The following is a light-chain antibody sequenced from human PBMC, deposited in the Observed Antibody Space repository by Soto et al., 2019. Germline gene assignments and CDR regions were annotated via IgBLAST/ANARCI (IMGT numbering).Light chain of an antibody. CDR2: EVS. Sequence: QSALTQPESVSGSPGQSITISCTVARSDFGSYNYVSWYQQHPGKAPKVMIYEVSNRPSGVSNRFSGSKSGSTASLTISGLQAEDEADYYCSSYTNSSTYVFGTGTKVTVL. CDR3: SSYTNSSTYV. CDR1: RSDFGSYNY. J-gene: IGLJ1*01. V-gene: IGLV2-14*01.